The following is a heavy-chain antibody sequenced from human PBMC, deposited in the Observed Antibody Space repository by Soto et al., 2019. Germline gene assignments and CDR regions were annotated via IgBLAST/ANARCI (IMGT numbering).Heavy chain of an antibody. CDR3: AKYYEGGY. V-gene: IGHV3-23*01. CDR2: ISGSGANT. D-gene: IGHD1-26*01. CDR1: GFTFSNYA. J-gene: IGHJ4*02. Sequence: GGSLRLSCAASGFTFSNYALSWVRQAPGEGLEGVSTISGSGANTYYVDSVKGRFTISRDNSKNTLYLQMNSLRAEDTAIYYCAKYYEGGYWGQGTLVTVSS.